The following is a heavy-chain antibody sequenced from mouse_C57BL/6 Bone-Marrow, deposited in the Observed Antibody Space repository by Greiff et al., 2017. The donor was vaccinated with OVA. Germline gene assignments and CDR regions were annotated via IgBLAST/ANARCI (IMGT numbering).Heavy chain of an antibody. D-gene: IGHD1-1*02. J-gene: IGHJ3*01. V-gene: IGHV14-4*01. CDR1: GFNIKDDY. Sequence: VQLQESGAELVRPGASVKLSCTASGFNIKDDYMHWVKQRPEQGLEWIGWIDPENGDTEYASKFQGKATITADTSSNTAYLQLSSLTSEDTAVYYCAHYGPFAYWGQGTLVTVSA. CDR2: IDPENGDT. CDR3: AHYGPFAY.